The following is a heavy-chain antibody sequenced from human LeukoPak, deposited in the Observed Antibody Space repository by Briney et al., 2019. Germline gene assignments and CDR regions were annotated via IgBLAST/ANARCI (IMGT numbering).Heavy chain of an antibody. V-gene: IGHV4-30-2*01. CDR3: ARGSYSREDLFGVVIIRWRVDY. CDR1: GGSISSGSYY. D-gene: IGHD3-3*01. Sequence: PSQTLSLTCTVSGGSISSGSYYWSWIRQPPGKGLESIGYMYHTGSTYYNPSLKSRVTISVDRSKNQFSLKLSSVTAADTAVYYCARGSYSREDLFGVVIIRWRVDYWGQGTLVTVSS. CDR2: MYHTGST. J-gene: IGHJ4*02.